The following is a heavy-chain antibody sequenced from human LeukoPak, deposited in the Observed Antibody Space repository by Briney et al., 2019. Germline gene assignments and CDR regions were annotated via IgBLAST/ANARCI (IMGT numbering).Heavy chain of an antibody. CDR1: GGSISSSSYY. CDR2: IYYSGST. CDR3: AMIAAAGNMRVY. Sequence: PSETLSLTCTVSGGSISSSSYYWGWIRQPPGKGLEWIGSIYYSGSTYYNPSLKSRVTISVDTSKNQFSLKLSSVTAADTAVYYCAMIAAAGNMRVYWGQGTLVTVSS. V-gene: IGHV4-39*01. D-gene: IGHD6-13*01. J-gene: IGHJ4*02.